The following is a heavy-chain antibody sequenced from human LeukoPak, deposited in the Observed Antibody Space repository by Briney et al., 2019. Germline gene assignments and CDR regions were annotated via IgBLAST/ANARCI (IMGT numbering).Heavy chain of an antibody. J-gene: IGHJ4*02. V-gene: IGHV5-51*01. Sequence: GEPLKISCEASGYTFTHQWIGWVRQMPGTGLEWVGIIYPRDSDTIYSPSFQGHVTISADTSINTAYLERRSLEASDTAMHYCARHSDVVGAIWGQGTQVTVSS. D-gene: IGHD3-16*01. CDR2: IYPRDSDT. CDR3: ARHSDVVGAI. CDR1: GYTFTHQW.